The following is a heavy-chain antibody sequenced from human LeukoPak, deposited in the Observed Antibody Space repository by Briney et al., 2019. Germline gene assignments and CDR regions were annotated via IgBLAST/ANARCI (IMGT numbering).Heavy chain of an antibody. CDR3: ARHFGNYMDV. J-gene: IGHJ6*03. D-gene: IGHD3-3*01. CDR1: GGSISSYY. V-gene: IGHV4-59*08. Sequence: SETLSLTCTVSGGSISSYYWSWIRQPPGKGLEWIGYIYYSGSTNYNPSLKSRVTISVDTSKNQFSLKLSSVTAADTAVYYCARHFGNYMDVWGKGTTVTISS. CDR2: IYYSGST.